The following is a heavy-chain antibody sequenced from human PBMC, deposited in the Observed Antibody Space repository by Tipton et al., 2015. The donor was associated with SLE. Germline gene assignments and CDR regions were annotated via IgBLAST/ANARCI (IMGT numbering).Heavy chain of an antibody. D-gene: IGHD1-14*01. CDR2: ISYSGST. Sequence: TLSLTCTVSGGSISSSSYYWGWIRQPPGKGLEWIGYISYSGSTNYNPALKSRVTISVNTSRNQFSLRLSSVTAADTAVYYCASEGPRSYWYFDLWGRGTLVTVSS. J-gene: IGHJ2*01. CDR3: ASEGPRSYWYFDL. V-gene: IGHV4-61*05. CDR1: GGSISSSSYY.